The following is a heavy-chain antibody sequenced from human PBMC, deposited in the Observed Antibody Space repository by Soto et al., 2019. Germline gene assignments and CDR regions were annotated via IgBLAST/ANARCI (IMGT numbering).Heavy chain of an antibody. CDR2: ISGSGGST. J-gene: IGHJ6*02. CDR1: GFTFSSYA. V-gene: IGHV3-23*01. Sequence: GGSLRLSCAASGFTFSSYAMSWVRQAPGKGLEWVSAISGSGGSTYYADSVKGRFTISRDNSKNTLYLQMNSLRAEDTAVYYCAKRVIQLLSYYYYYGMDVWGQGTTVTVSS. CDR3: AKRVIQLLSYYYYYGMDV. D-gene: IGHD5-18*01.